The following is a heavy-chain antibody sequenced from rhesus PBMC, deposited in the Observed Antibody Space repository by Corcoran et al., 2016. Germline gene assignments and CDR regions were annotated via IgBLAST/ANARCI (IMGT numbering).Heavy chain of an antibody. CDR1: GASISSNY. V-gene: IGHV4S2*01. J-gene: IGHJ3*01. CDR2: MYGSGRAT. CDR3: ARVGHGSSYSGAVFDF. D-gene: IGHD4-29*01. Sequence: QVQLQESGPGLVKPSETLPLTCAVSGASISSNYWSWIRQAPGKGLEWIGRMYGSGRATAYNPSLKRQVTISIDTSKNQFSLKLSSVTAADTAVYYCARVGHGSSYSGAVFDFWGQGLRVTVSS.